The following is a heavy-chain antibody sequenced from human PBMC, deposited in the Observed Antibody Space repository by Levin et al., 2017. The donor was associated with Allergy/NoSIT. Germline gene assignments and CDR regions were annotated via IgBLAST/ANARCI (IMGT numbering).Heavy chain of an antibody. CDR3: ARGGRGDYGDYVGYWYFDL. J-gene: IGHJ2*01. Sequence: KISCKASGGTFSSYAISWVRQAPGQGLEWMGRIIPILGIANYAQKFQGRVTITADKSTSTAYMELSSLRSEDTAVYYCARGGRGDYGDYVGYWYFDLWGRGTLVTVSS. CDR1: GGTFSSYA. V-gene: IGHV1-69*04. D-gene: IGHD4-17*01. CDR2: IIPILGIA.